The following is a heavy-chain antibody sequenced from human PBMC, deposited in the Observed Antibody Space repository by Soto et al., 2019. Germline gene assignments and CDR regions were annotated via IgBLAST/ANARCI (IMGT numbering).Heavy chain of an antibody. V-gene: IGHV3-21*01. Sequence: GSLRLSCAASGFTFSSYSMNWVRQAPGKGLEWVSSISSSSSYIYYADSVKGRFTISRDNAKNSLYLQMNSLRAEDTAVYYCARVGDYGDYWGVLHLYYFDYWGQGTLVTVSS. CDR1: GFTFSSYS. CDR3: ARVGDYGDYWGVLHLYYFDY. J-gene: IGHJ4*02. CDR2: ISSSSSYI. D-gene: IGHD4-17*01.